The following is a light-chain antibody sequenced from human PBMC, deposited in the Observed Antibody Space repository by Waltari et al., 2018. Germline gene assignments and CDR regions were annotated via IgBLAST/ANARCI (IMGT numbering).Light chain of an antibody. CDR3: QQRSNWLS. CDR1: ESVSSY. CDR2: DAS. V-gene: IGKV3-11*01. J-gene: IGKJ4*01. Sequence: EIVLNRSPATLSLSPGERATLSCRANESVSSYLAWYQHKPGQSPRLLIYDASKRATGIPARFSGSGSGTDFTLTISSLEPEDFAVYYCQQRSNWLSFGGGTKVEIK.